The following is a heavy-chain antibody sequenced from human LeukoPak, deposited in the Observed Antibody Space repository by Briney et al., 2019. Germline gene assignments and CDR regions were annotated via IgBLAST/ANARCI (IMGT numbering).Heavy chain of an antibody. CDR1: GFTFSSFA. J-gene: IGHJ4*02. CDR3: ARSLPYGTTWYGRSDF. V-gene: IGHV3-7*03. Sequence: GGSLRLSCAASGFTFSSFAMSWVRQAPGKGLEWVANIRQDGDTKYYVDSVKGRFTISRDNAMNSLYLQMNSLRAEDTAIYYCARSLPYGTTWYGRSDFWGQGTLVTVSS. D-gene: IGHD6-13*01. CDR2: IRQDGDTK.